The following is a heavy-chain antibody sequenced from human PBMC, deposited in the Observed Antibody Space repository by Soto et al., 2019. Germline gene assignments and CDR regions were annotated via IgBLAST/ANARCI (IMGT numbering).Heavy chain of an antibody. CDR2: FDPEDGET. CDR3: ATGINYCSSTSCYSY. V-gene: IGHV1-24*01. D-gene: IGHD2-2*02. CDR1: GYTLTELS. J-gene: IGHJ4*02. Sequence: ASVKVSCKVSGYTLTELSMHWVRQAPGKGLEWMGGFDPEDGETIYAQKFQGRVTMTEDTTTDTAYMELSSLRSEDTAVYYCATGINYCSSTSCYSYWGQGTXVTVSS.